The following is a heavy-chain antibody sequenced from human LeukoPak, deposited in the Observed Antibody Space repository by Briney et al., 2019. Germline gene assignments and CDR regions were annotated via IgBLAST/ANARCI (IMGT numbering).Heavy chain of an antibody. CDR3: ARGTIFGVVPFDY. D-gene: IGHD3-3*01. CDR1: GGSISSYY. V-gene: IGHV4-34*01. J-gene: IGHJ4*02. Sequence: SETLSLTCTVSGGSISSYYWSWIRQPPGKGLEWIGEINHSGSTNYNPSLKSRVTISVDTSKNQFSLKLSSVTAADTAVYYCARGTIFGVVPFDYWGQGTLVTVSS. CDR2: INHSGST.